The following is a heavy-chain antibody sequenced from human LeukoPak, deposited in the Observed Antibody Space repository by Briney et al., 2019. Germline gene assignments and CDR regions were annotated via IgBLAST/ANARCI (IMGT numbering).Heavy chain of an antibody. Sequence: SETLSLTCSVSGGSISGSTSYWGWIRQPPGEGLEWIGNIFHRGTTYHNPSLQRRVTISVDTSKNLFSLNFTSVTVADTAVYYCARHGDRRRFAMAVWSQGTTVTV. D-gene: IGHD2-21*02. J-gene: IGHJ6*02. CDR1: GGSISGSTSY. CDR3: ARHGDRRRFAMAV. V-gene: IGHV4-39*01. CDR2: IFHRGTT.